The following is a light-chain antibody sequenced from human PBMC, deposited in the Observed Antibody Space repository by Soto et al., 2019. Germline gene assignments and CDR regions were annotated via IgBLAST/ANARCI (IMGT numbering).Light chain of an antibody. CDR3: QQYGSSPPRWT. V-gene: IGKV3-20*01. CDR1: QSVSSSY. Sequence: EIVLTQSPGTLSLSPGERATLSCRASQSVSSSYLAWYQQKPGQAPSLLIYGASSRATGIPDMFSGSGSGTDFTLNISSLEPEDFSVYYCQQYGSSPPRWTFGQGTKVEIK. CDR2: GAS. J-gene: IGKJ1*01.